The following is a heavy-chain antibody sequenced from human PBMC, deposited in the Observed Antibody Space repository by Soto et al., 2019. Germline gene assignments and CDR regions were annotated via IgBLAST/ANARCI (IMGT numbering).Heavy chain of an antibody. D-gene: IGHD2-15*01. CDR3: ARGIATGQLDP. CDR1: GYTFTRYT. V-gene: IGHV1-3*01. Sequence: QVQLVQSGAEVKKPGASVKISCKASGYTFTRYTMNWVRQAPGQSLEWMGWINPDNGNTKSSQKFQHRVIITRDTSASTAYMDLSSLRSEDTAVYYCARGIATGQLDPWGQGTLVTVSS. CDR2: INPDNGNT. J-gene: IGHJ5*02.